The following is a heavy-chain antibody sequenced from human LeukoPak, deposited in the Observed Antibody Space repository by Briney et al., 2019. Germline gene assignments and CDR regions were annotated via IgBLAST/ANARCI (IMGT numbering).Heavy chain of an antibody. J-gene: IGHJ4*02. CDR3: ARDTKYAFDS. CDR2: IGISSGNT. Sequence: GGSLRLSCAASGFTFSSYSMNWVRPAPGKGLEWISYIGISSGNTKYADSVKGRFTISGDKAKNSVYLQMNSLRVVDTAVYYCARDTKYAFDSWGQGTLVTASS. D-gene: IGHD2-2*01. V-gene: IGHV3-48*01. CDR1: GFTFSSYS.